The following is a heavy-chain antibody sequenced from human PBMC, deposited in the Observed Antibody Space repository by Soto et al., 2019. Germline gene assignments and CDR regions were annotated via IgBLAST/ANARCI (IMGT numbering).Heavy chain of an antibody. V-gene: IGHV3-72*01. J-gene: IGHJ3*01. D-gene: IGHD6-13*01. CDR1: GFTFSDHY. Sequence: GGSLRLSCAASGFTFSDHYMDWVRQAPGRGLEWVGRIRDKTHSYTAEYAASVKGRFSISRDDSKNSLYLQMNSLKIEDTAVYFCARGALAAAANRYSFDAWGQGTVVTVSS. CDR2: IRDKTHSYTA. CDR3: ARGALAAAANRYSFDA.